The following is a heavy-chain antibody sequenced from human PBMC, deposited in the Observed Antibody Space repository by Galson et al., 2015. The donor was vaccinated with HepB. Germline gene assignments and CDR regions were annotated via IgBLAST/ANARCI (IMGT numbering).Heavy chain of an antibody. J-gene: IGHJ4*02. D-gene: IGHD2-15*01. V-gene: IGHV1-18*04. CDR2: ISAYNGNT. CDR1: GYTFTSYG. Sequence: SVKVSCKASGYTFTSYGISWVRQAPGQGLEWMGWISAYNGNTNYAQKLQGRVTMTTDTSTSTAYMELRSLRSDDTAVYYRARGIHCSGGSCLNYYVDYWGQGTLVTVSS. CDR3: ARGIHCSGGSCLNYYVDY.